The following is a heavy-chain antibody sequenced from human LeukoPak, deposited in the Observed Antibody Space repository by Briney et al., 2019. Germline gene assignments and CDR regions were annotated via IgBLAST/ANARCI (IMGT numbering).Heavy chain of an antibody. CDR3: AKGRDGGTKTTAKGFGY. D-gene: IGHD1-7*01. V-gene: IGHV3-23*01. Sequence: GGSLRLSCAASGFTFSSYGMSWVRQAPGEGLEWVSGISVSGSNTYYADSVRGRFTISRDNSKNTLYLQMSSLRAEDTAVYYCAKGRDGGTKTTAKGFGYWGQGTLVAVSS. CDR1: GFTFSSYG. J-gene: IGHJ4*02. CDR2: ISVSGSNT.